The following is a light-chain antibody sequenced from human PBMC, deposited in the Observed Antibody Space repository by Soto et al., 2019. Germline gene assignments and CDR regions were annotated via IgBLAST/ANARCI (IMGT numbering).Light chain of an antibody. CDR1: SSNVGDSNY. Sequence: QSALTQPRSVSGSPGQSVTISCTGTSSNVGDSNYVSWYQQHPGKAPKLFIYAVNMRPSGVPDRFSGSKSGNTPSLTISGLQAEDEADYYCCSYAGSDTLVFGGGTKLTVL. CDR3: CSYAGSDTLV. CDR2: AVN. V-gene: IGLV2-11*01. J-gene: IGLJ3*02.